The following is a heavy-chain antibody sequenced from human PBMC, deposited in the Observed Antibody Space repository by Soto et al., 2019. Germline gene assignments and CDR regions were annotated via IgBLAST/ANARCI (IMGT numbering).Heavy chain of an antibody. CDR1: GFTFTSYG. V-gene: IGHV3-33*01. J-gene: IGHJ4*02. Sequence: QMHLVESGGGVVQPGRSLTLSCVASGFTFTSYGIHWVRQAPGKGLEWVAVIWYDGSNKYYGDYVKGRFSISRDNSKNTVYLQMNSLKAEDTAVYYCARDRRFLEWLDYWGQGTLVSVSS. CDR3: ARDRRFLEWLDY. D-gene: IGHD3-3*01. CDR2: IWYDGSNK.